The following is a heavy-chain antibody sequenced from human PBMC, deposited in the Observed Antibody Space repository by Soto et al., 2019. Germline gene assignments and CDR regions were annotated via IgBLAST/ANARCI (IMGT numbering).Heavy chain of an antibody. V-gene: IGHV3-48*01. D-gene: IGHD3-16*01. CDR1: GFTFSSYS. CDR2: ISSSSSTI. CDR3: ARDPTRLGGRYFDY. J-gene: IGHJ4*02. Sequence: EVQLVESGGGLVQPGGSLRLSCAASGFTFSSYSMNWVRQAPGKGLEWVSYISSSSSTIYYADSVKGRFTISRDNAKNSLYLQMNSLRAEDTAVYYCARDPTRLGGRYFDYWGQGTLVTVSS.